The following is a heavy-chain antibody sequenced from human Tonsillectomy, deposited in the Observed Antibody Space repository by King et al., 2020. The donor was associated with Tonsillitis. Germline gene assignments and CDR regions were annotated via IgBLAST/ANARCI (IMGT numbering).Heavy chain of an antibody. CDR3: ARLNSGSYYGRHAFDI. CDR2: IYYSGST. CDR1: GGSISSSSYY. J-gene: IGHJ3*02. Sequence: QLQESGPGLVKPSETLSLTCTVSGGSISSSSYYWGWIRQPPGKGLEWIGSIYYSGSTYYNPSLKSRVTISVDTSKNQFSLKLSPVTAADTAVYYCARLNSGSYYGRHAFDIWGQGTMVTVSS. D-gene: IGHD1-26*01. V-gene: IGHV4-39*01.